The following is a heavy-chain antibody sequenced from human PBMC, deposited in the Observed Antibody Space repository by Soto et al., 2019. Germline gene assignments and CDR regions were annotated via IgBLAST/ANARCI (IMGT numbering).Heavy chain of an antibody. CDR3: AKEKYTNVYLWKYFDY. Sequence: PGGSLRLSCAASGFTFSSYAMSWVRQAPGKGLEWVSAISGSGDSTYYADSVKGRFTISRDNSESTLYLQMNSLRAEDTAVYYCAKEKYTNVYLWKYFDYWGQGTLVTVSS. J-gene: IGHJ4*02. CDR2: ISGSGDST. V-gene: IGHV3-23*01. D-gene: IGHD3-16*01. CDR1: GFTFSSYA.